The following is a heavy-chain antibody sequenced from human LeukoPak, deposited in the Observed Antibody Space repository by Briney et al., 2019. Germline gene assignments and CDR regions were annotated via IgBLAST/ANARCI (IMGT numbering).Heavy chain of an antibody. V-gene: IGHV3-48*04. CDR2: ISSSGSTV. CDR3: ARDGALGSGSPALDY. Sequence: GGSLRLSCAASGFTFNSYGMTWVRQAPGKGLEWVSYISSSGSTVYYADSVKGRFTISRDNAKNSLYLQMNSLRAEDTAVYYCARDGALGSGSPALDYWGQGTLVTVSS. D-gene: IGHD3-10*01. J-gene: IGHJ4*02. CDR1: GFTFNSYG.